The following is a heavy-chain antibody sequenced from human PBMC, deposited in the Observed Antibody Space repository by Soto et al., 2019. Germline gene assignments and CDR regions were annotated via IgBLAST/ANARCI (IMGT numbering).Heavy chain of an antibody. Sequence: SETLSLTCTVSGGSISSYYWSWIRQPPGKGLEWIGYIYYSGSTNYNPSLKSRVTISVGTSKNQFSLKLSSVTAADTAVYYCARDSDYVFDYWGQGTLVTVSS. D-gene: IGHD5-12*01. V-gene: IGHV4-59*01. CDR1: GGSISSYY. CDR3: ARDSDYVFDY. CDR2: IYYSGST. J-gene: IGHJ4*02.